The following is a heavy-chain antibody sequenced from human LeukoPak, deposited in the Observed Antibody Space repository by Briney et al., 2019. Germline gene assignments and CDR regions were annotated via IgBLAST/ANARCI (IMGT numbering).Heavy chain of an antibody. CDR1: GSTFTTNA. J-gene: IGHJ4*02. Sequence: GGSLIPSCAVSGSTFTTNAMSWVSPAPGKGREWVSSIRVSGGSTYYTDSVKGRFTISRDNSKNTLYLQMNSLRAQDTAVYYCAKVSNSSGDFDYWGQGTLVTVSS. CDR2: IRVSGGST. CDR3: AKVSNSSGDFDY. V-gene: IGHV3-23*01. D-gene: IGHD6-19*01.